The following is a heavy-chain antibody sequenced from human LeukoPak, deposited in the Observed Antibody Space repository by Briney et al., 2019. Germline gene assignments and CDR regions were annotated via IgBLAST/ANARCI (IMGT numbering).Heavy chain of an antibody. CDR1: GITLSNYG. D-gene: IGHD6-19*01. CDR2: LSGSSGNT. J-gene: IGHJ4*02. Sequence: GGFLRLSCAASGITLSNYGITWVRQAPGKGLEWVSGLSGSSGNTYYADSVKGRFTVSRDNAKNSLYLQMNSLRVEDTAVYYCTRDSGRFRLDYWGQGILVTVSS. CDR3: TRDSGRFRLDY. V-gene: IGHV3-21*01.